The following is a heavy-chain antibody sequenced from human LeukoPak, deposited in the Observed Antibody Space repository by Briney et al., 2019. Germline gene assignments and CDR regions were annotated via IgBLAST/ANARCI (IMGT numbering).Heavy chain of an antibody. J-gene: IGHJ6*02. V-gene: IGHV4-30-4*08. Sequence: SETLSLTCTVSGGSISSGDYYWSWIRQPPGKGLEWIGYIYYSGSTNYNPSLKSRVTISVDTSKNQFSLKLSSVTAADTAVYYCARQCSGGSCYSYGMDVWGQGTTVTVSS. CDR1: GGSISSGDYY. CDR2: IYYSGST. CDR3: ARQCSGGSCYSYGMDV. D-gene: IGHD2-15*01.